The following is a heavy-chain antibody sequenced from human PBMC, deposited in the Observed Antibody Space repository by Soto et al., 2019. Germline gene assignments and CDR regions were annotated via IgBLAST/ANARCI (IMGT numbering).Heavy chain of an antibody. V-gene: IGHV4-59*01. J-gene: IGHJ5*02. CDR3: ASPAYCGGDCYGGWFDP. CDR1: GGSISSYY. CDR2: IYYSGST. D-gene: IGHD2-21*02. Sequence: PSETLSLTCTVSGGSISSYYWSWIRQPPGKGLEWIGYIYYSGSTNYNPSLKSRVTISVDTSKNQFSLKLSSVTAADTAVYYCASPAYCGGDCYGGWFDPWGQGTLVTVSS.